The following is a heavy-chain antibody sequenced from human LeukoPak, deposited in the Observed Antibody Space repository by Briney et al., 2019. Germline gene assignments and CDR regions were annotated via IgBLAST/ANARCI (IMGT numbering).Heavy chain of an antibody. V-gene: IGHV4-34*01. CDR2: INHSGST. D-gene: IGHD6-19*01. Sequence: SETLSLTCAVYGGSFSGYYWTWIRQPPGKGLEWIGEINHSGSTSYNPSLKSRVTISVDTSKNQFSLNLISVTAADTAVYYCARASSYTGHLGWWGQGTLVTVSS. CDR1: GGSFSGYY. J-gene: IGHJ4*02. CDR3: ARASSYTGHLGW.